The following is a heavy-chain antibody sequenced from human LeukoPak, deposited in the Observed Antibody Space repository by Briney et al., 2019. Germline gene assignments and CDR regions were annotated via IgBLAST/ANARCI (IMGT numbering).Heavy chain of an antibody. CDR2: IKQDGSEK. V-gene: IGHV3-7*01. CDR1: GFTFSSYW. Sequence: GGSLRLSCAASGFTFSSYWMSWVRQAPGKGLEWVANIKQDGSEKYYVDSVKGRFTISRDNAKNSLYLQMNSLRAEDTAVYYCDRGDTVGDYYGLDVWGQGTTVTVSS. D-gene: IGHD4-23*01. CDR3: DRGDTVGDYYGLDV. J-gene: IGHJ6*02.